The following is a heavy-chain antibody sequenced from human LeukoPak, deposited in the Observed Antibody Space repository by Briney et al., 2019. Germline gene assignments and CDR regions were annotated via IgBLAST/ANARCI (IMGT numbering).Heavy chain of an antibody. D-gene: IGHD5-24*01. Sequence: GASVKVSCKASGGTFSSYAISWVRQAPGQGLEWMGGIIPIFGAANYAQKFQGRVTITADESTSTAYMELSSLRSEDTAVYYCARCPIRMATITSNYYYYGMDVWGQGTTVTVSS. CDR1: GGTFSSYA. V-gene: IGHV1-69*13. CDR2: IIPIFGAA. J-gene: IGHJ6*02. CDR3: ARCPIRMATITSNYYYYGMDV.